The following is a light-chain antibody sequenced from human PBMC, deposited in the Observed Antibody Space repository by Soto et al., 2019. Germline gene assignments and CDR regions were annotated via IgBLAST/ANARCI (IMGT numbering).Light chain of an antibody. CDR2: GAS. CDR1: QSVSNNY. J-gene: IGKJ1*01. CDR3: QQYGSSGT. V-gene: IGKV3-20*01. Sequence: EIVFTQSPGTLSLSPGERATLSCRASQSVSNNYLAWYQQQPGKARRLLIYGASNRATGIPDRLSVGGSGTDFTLTIRRLQPEDVAVYYCQQYGSSGTFGQGTKVDIK.